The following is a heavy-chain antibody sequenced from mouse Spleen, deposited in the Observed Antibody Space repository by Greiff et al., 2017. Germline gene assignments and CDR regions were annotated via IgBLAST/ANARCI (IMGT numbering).Heavy chain of an antibody. CDR3: ARRDYGYDYYAMDY. CDR1: GFTFSDYG. D-gene: IGHD2-2*01. CDR2: ISSGSSTI. J-gene: IGHJ4*01. V-gene: IGHV5-17*01. Sequence: EVNVVESGGGLVKPGGSLKLSCAASGFTFSDYGMHWVRQAPEKGLEWVAYISSGSSTIYYADTVKGRFTISRDNAKNTLFLQMTSLRSEDTAMYYCARRDYGYDYYAMDYWGQGTSVTVSS.